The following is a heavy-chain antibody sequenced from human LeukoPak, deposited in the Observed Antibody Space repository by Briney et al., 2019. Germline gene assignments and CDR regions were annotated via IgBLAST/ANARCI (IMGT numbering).Heavy chain of an antibody. CDR2: IYYSGST. CDR3: ARNTHCSGGSCYPGGYYYGMDV. Sequence: SETLSLTCSVSGDPISSGLYYCSWIRQLPGKGLEWIGFIYYSGSTNYNPSLKSRVTISVDTSKNQFSLKLSSVTAADTAVCYCARNTHCSGGSCYPGGYYYGMDVWGQGTTVTVSS. D-gene: IGHD2-15*01. CDR1: GDPISSGLYY. V-gene: IGHV4-61*01. J-gene: IGHJ6*02.